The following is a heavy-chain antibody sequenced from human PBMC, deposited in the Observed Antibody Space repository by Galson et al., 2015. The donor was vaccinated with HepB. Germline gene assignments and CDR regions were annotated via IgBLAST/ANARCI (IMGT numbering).Heavy chain of an antibody. CDR3: AKDPVRPGASGSYFPEFFQQ. CDR2: ISGSGGSA. CDR1: GSTFSDTA. D-gene: IGHD3-10*01. Sequence: SLRLSCAASGSTFSDTAMSWVRQAPGKGLEWVSGISGSGGSAYYAESVKGRSTISRDNSKNTLYLQMDSLRAEDTAIYYCAKDPVRPGASGSYFPEFFQQWGQGTLVTVSS. V-gene: IGHV3-23*01. J-gene: IGHJ1*01.